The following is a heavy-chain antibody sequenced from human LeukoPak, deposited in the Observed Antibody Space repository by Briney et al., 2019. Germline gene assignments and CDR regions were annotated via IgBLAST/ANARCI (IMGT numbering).Heavy chain of an antibody. Sequence: GGSLRLSCAASGFTFSSYSMNWVRQAPGKGLEWVSYFSSSSSTIYYADSVKGRFTISRDNAKNSLYLQMNSLRAEDTAVYYCARDPEDTAMAGGFDYWGQGTLATVSS. CDR2: FSSSSSTI. J-gene: IGHJ4*02. CDR1: GFTFSSYS. CDR3: ARDPEDTAMAGGFDY. D-gene: IGHD5-18*01. V-gene: IGHV3-48*01.